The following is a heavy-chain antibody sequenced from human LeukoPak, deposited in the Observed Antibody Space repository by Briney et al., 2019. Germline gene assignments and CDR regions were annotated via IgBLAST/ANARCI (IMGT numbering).Heavy chain of an antibody. CDR3: ARTRRDGYNYFDY. CDR1: GGSISSSSYY. D-gene: IGHD5-24*01. J-gene: IGHJ4*02. CDR2: IYYTGST. V-gene: IGHV4-39*01. Sequence: SETLSLTCTVSGGSISSSSYYWGWIRQPPGKGLEWIGNIYYTGSTYYNPSLKSRVTISVDTSKNQFSLKLSSVTAADTAVYYCARTRRDGYNYFDYWGQGALVTVSS.